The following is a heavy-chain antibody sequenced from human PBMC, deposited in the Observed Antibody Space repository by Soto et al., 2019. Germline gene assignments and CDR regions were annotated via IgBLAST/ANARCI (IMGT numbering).Heavy chain of an antibody. CDR1: GGSISGYY. J-gene: IGHJ6*01. CDR2: MFYKGNT. V-gene: IGHV4-59*08. CDR3: ARNPPIARFENGLDF. D-gene: IGHD3-3*01. Sequence: SETRSLTCTGSGGSISGYYWSWIRQLPGKGLEWIGYMFYKGNTIFSPSLKWRATMSIDTAKNQLSLKPTSVTAADTAVYYCARNPPIARFENGLDFWGQGTMVT.